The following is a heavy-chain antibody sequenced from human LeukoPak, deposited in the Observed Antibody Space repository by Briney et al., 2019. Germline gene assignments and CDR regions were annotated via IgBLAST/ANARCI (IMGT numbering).Heavy chain of an antibody. CDR3: ARDLSYGGLDF. D-gene: IGHD4-23*01. V-gene: IGHV3-33*01. CDR1: GFTFSING. CDR2: IWSDGSKE. Sequence: GRSLRLSCEASGFTFSINGMMWVRQAPGRGLEWVSLIWSDGSKENYADSVKGRFTITKDFSKNTLYLHMNSLRVEDTAVYYCARDLSYGGLDFRGQGTLVTVSS. J-gene: IGHJ4*02.